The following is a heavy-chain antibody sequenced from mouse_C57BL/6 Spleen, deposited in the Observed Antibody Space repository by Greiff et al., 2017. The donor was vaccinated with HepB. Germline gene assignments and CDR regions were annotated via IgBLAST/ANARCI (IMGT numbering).Heavy chain of an antibody. Sequence: EVKVEESGGGLVQPGGSLKLSCAASGFTFSDYYMYWVRQTPEKRLEWVAYISNGGGSTYYPDTVKGRFTISRDNAKNTLYLQLSRLKSEDTAMYYCARSYYYGSSYDAMDYWGQGTSVTVSS. D-gene: IGHD1-1*01. CDR2: ISNGGGST. CDR1: GFTFSDYY. V-gene: IGHV5-12*01. J-gene: IGHJ4*01. CDR3: ARSYYYGSSYDAMDY.